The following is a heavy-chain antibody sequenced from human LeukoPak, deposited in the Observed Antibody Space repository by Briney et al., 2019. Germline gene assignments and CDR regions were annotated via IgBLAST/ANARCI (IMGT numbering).Heavy chain of an antibody. J-gene: IGHJ4*02. CDR2: ISASGGTT. CDR1: GFTLSSYA. D-gene: IGHD6-19*01. CDR3: AKARFSGMAVALDY. Sequence: TGGSLRLSCAASGFTLSSYAMSWVRQAPGKGLEWVSGISASGGTTYYADSVKGRFTISRDNSKNTLYLQMNSLRAEDTAVYYCAKARFSGMAVALDYWGQGTLVTVSS. V-gene: IGHV3-23*01.